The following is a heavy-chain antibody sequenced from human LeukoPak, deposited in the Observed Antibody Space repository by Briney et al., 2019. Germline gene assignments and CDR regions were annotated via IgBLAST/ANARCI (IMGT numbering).Heavy chain of an antibody. CDR1: GYTFTSYG. J-gene: IGHJ6*02. Sequence: ASVKVSCKASGYTFTSYGISWVRQAPGQGLEWMGWISPYNGNTNYAQELQGRVTMTTDTSTSTAYMELRSLRSDDTAVYYCARDLRSEWLRFSYYYGMDVWGQGTTVTVSS. CDR3: ARDLRSEWLRFSYYYGMDV. V-gene: IGHV1-18*01. CDR2: ISPYNGNT. D-gene: IGHD5-12*01.